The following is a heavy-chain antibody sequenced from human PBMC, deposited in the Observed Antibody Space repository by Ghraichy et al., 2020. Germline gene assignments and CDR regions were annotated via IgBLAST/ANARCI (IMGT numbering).Heavy chain of an antibody. CDR2: LTNGSRT. J-gene: IGHJ4*02. CDR1: GFTLSSYA. V-gene: IGHV3-23*01. Sequence: GGSLRLSCAASGFTLSSYAMNWVRQAPGKGLEWVSVLTNGSRTYYADSVKGRFTVSRDSSRNTLYLQMSSLRAEDTAVYYCAKEEPLLGPDYWAQGTLVTVSS. CDR3: AKEEPLLGPDY. D-gene: IGHD1-14*01.